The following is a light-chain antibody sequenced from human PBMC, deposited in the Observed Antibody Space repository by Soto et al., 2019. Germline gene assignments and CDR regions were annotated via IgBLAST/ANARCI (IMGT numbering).Light chain of an antibody. Sequence: EIVLTQSPGTLSLSPGESAALSCRASQTVSSNYLAWYRQKPGQAPRLLIYGISSRAAGIPDRFSGSGFGIDFTLPITRPEPKDSAVYYCQQYGNTPGTFGQATKV. CDR1: QTVSSNY. J-gene: IGKJ1*01. CDR2: GIS. V-gene: IGKV3-20*01. CDR3: QQYGNTPGT.